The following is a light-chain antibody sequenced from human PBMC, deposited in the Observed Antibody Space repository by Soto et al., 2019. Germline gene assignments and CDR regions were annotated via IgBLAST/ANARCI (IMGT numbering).Light chain of an antibody. J-gene: IGKJ2*01. CDR3: QQCDNWPRT. V-gene: IGKV3-15*01. CDR1: QSVGNN. Sequence: EIVMTQSPATLSVSPGERVTLSCRASQSVGNNLAWYQQKTGQVPRLLIHGASTRATGIPARFSGSGSGTEFTLNISSLQSEDFAVYYCQQCDNWPRTFGQGTTLEIK. CDR2: GAS.